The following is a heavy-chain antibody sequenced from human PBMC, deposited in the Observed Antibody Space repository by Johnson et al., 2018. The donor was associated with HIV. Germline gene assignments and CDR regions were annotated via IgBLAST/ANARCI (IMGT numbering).Heavy chain of an antibody. D-gene: IGHD6-13*01. J-gene: IGHJ3*02. Sequence: VQLVESGGGVVQPGRSLRLSCAASGFTFSNAWMSWVRQAPGKGLEWVGRIKSKTDGGTTDYAAPVKGRFTISRDDSKNTLNLQMNSLKTEDTAVYYCTTAASSSWYGEDAFDIWGQGTMVTVSS. CDR3: TTAASSSWYGEDAFDI. V-gene: IGHV3-15*01. CDR2: IKSKTDGGTT. CDR1: GFTFSNAW.